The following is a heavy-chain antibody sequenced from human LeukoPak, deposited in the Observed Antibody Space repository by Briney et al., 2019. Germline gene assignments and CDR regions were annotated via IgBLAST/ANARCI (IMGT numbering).Heavy chain of an antibody. D-gene: IGHD6-13*01. J-gene: IGHJ5*02. V-gene: IGHV1-69*13. CDR3: ARDGGAAAGTLYNWFDP. CDR1: GYTFTSYG. CDR2: IIPIFGTA. Sequence: ASVKVSCKASGYTFTSYGISWVRQAPGQGLEWMGGIIPIFGTANYAQKFQGRVTITADESTSTAYMELSSLRSEDTAVYYCARDGGAAAGTLYNWFDPWGQGTLVTVSS.